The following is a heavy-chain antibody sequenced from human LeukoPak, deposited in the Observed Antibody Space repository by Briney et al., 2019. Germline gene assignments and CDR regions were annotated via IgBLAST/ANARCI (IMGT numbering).Heavy chain of an antibody. V-gene: IGHV4-4*09. Sequence: SETLSLTCTVSGGSISSYYWSWIRQPPGKGLEWIGYIYTSGSTNYNPSLKSRVTISVDTSKNQFSLKLSSVTAADTAVYYCTRLAARRPYAFDIWGQGTMVTVSS. CDR2: IYTSGST. D-gene: IGHD6-6*01. CDR1: GGSISSYY. J-gene: IGHJ3*02. CDR3: TRLAARRPYAFDI.